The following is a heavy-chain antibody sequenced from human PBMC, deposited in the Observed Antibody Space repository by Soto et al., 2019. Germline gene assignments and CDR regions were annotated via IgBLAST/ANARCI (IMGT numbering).Heavy chain of an antibody. CDR3: ARGPSYNWNEHYRPANGFDP. Sequence: ASVKVSCKASGYTFNNYDINWVRQATGQGLEWMGWMNPNSGNAGYAQKFQGRVTMTRDTSISTAYMELSSLRSEDTAVYFCARGPSYNWNEHYRPANGFDPWGQGTLVTVSS. J-gene: IGHJ5*02. V-gene: IGHV1-8*01. D-gene: IGHD1-20*01. CDR2: MNPNSGNA. CDR1: GYTFNNYD.